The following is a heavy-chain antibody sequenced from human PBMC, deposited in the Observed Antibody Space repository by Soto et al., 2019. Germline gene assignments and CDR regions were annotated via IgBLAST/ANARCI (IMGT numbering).Heavy chain of an antibody. V-gene: IGHV3-74*02. CDR3: ARGDCVGGTCYSFAGSFYYYIDV. CDR2: INSDGSVS. J-gene: IGHJ6*03. CDR1: GFTFSNYW. Sequence: EVQLVESGGGLVQPGGYLRLSCAASGFTFSNYWMYWVRQAPGKGLEWVSRINSDGSVSIHADSVRGRLTISIDNVKNTLFLHMDSLGAEDTAVYFCARGDCVGGTCYSFAGSFYYYIDVWGKGTTVTVFS. D-gene: IGHD2-15*01.